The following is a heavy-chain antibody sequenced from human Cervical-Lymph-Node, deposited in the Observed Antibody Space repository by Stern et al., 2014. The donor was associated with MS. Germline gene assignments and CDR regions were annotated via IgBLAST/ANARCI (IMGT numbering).Heavy chain of an antibody. CDR2: ISGYNGNT. D-gene: IGHD2-2*01. V-gene: IGHV1-18*01. J-gene: IGHJ4*02. Sequence: QVQLLQPGAEVKKPGASVKVSCKASGYTFTSYGISWVRQAPGQGLEWMGWISGYNGNTNYAQSLQGRVTMTTDTSTSTAYMELRSLRPDDTAVYHCARETCSGRSCYVDYWGQGTLVTVPS. CDR3: ARETCSGRSCYVDY. CDR1: GYTFTSYG.